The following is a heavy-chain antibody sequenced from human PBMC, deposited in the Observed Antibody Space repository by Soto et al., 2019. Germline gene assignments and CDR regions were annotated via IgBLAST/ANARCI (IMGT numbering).Heavy chain of an antibody. Sequence: SETLSLTCTVSGGSISSYYWSWIRQPPGKGLEWIGYIYYSGSTNYNPSLKSRVTISVDTSKNQFSLKLSSVTAADTAVYYCARDGGITTLGNYYYYYGMDVWGQGTTVTVSS. CDR3: ARDGGITTLGNYYYYYGMDV. J-gene: IGHJ6*02. V-gene: IGHV4-59*01. CDR1: GGSISSYY. D-gene: IGHD1-20*01. CDR2: IYYSGST.